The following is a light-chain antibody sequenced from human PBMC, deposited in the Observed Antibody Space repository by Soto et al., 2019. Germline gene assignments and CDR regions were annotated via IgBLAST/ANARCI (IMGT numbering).Light chain of an antibody. CDR1: NFGTKR. CDR3: QVWDTSSDHPV. V-gene: IGLV3-21*02. CDR2: DNG. Sequence: SDELTQPPSVSVAPGQTARITCGGNNFGTKRVHWYQQKPGQAPVLVAYDNGDRPSGIPERFSGSNSGNTATLTISRVEGGDEADYYCQVWDTSSDHPVFGGGTKLTVL. J-gene: IGLJ2*01.